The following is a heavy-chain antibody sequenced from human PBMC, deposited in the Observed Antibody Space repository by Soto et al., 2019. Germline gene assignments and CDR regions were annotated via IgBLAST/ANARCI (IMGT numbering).Heavy chain of an antibody. Sequence: TGGSLRLSCAASGFTFSSYAMNWVRQAPGKGLEWVSGITGSGAGSCYSDSVKGRFTISRDNSKNTLYLQMNSLRAEDTAVYYCAKAYSNSWPNDWFDPWGQGTLVTVSS. CDR2: ITGSGAGS. CDR3: AKAYSNSWPNDWFDP. V-gene: IGHV3-23*01. J-gene: IGHJ5*02. D-gene: IGHD6-13*01. CDR1: GFTFSSYA.